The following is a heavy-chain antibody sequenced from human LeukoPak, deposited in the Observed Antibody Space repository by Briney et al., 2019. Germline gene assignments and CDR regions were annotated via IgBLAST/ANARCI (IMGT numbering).Heavy chain of an antibody. Sequence: SETLSLTCTVSGGSISSYYWSWIRQPPGKGLEWIGYIYYSGSTNYNPSLKSRVTMSVDTSKNQFSLKLSSVTAADTAVYYCARDVDYYDSSGYYYSWFDPWGQGTLVTVSS. V-gene: IGHV4-59*12. CDR3: ARDVDYYDSSGYYYSWFDP. CDR1: GGSISSYY. J-gene: IGHJ5*02. CDR2: IYYSGST. D-gene: IGHD3-22*01.